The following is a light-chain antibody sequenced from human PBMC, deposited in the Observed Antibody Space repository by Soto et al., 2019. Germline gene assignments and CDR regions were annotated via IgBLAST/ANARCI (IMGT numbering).Light chain of an antibody. Sequence: DIQMTQSPSSLSASVGDRVTITCQASQDISNYLNWYQQKPGKAPKLLIYDASNLEQGVPSRFSGSGSGTDFTFTISSLQPEDIATYYCQHYDNLPFTFGPGTKVDIK. V-gene: IGKV1-33*01. CDR3: QHYDNLPFT. J-gene: IGKJ3*01. CDR1: QDISNY. CDR2: DAS.